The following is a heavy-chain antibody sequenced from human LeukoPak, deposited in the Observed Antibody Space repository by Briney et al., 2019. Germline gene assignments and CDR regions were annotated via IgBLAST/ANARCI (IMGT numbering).Heavy chain of an antibody. V-gene: IGHV4-34*01. Sequence: SETLSLTCAVYGGSFSGYYWSWIRQPPGKGLEWIGVINHSGSTNYNPSLKSRVTISVDTSKNQFSLKLSSVTAADTAVYYCAGGPRRLRWLDAFDIWGQGTMVTVSS. CDR3: AGGPRRLRWLDAFDI. D-gene: IGHD4-17*01. CDR1: GGSFSGYY. J-gene: IGHJ3*02. CDR2: INHSGST.